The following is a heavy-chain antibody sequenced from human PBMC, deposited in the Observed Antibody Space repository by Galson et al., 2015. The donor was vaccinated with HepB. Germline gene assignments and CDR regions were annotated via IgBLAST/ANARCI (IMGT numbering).Heavy chain of an antibody. J-gene: IGHJ4*02. Sequence: SLRLSCAASGFTFSVYGMSWVRQAPGKGLEWVSGISGSGSSTYYADSVKGRFTISRNNEDNTLYLQMNSLRAEDTATYYCANLPHYDFWSGYQYFFDYWGQGTLVTVSS. D-gene: IGHD3-3*01. V-gene: IGHV3-23*01. CDR3: ANLPHYDFWSGYQYFFDY. CDR2: ISGSGSST. CDR1: GFTFSVYG.